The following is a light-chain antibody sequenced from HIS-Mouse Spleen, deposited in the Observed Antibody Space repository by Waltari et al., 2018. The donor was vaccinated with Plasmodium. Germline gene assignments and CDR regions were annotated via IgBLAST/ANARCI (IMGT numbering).Light chain of an antibody. CDR1: QSISSW. CDR3: QQYNSYSWT. V-gene: IGKV1-5*03. CDR2: KAS. J-gene: IGKJ1*01. Sequence: DIQMTQSPSTLSASVGGRVTLTCRASQSISSWLAWYQQKPGKAPKLLIYKASSLESGVPARFSGSGSGTEFTLTISSLQPDDFATYYCQQYNSYSWTFGQGTKVEIK.